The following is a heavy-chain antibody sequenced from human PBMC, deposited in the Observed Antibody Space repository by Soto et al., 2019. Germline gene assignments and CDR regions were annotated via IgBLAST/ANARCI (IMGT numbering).Heavy chain of an antibody. J-gene: IGHJ4*02. CDR1: GFTFSSYA. Sequence: GGSLRLSCAASGFTFSSYAMSWVRQAPGKGLEWVSAISGSGGSTYYADSVKGRFTISRDNSKNTLYLQMNSLRAEDTAVYYCAKSPGSSGSYFKIDYWGQGTLVTVSS. CDR3: AKSPGSSGSYFKIDY. V-gene: IGHV3-23*01. D-gene: IGHD1-26*01. CDR2: ISGSGGST.